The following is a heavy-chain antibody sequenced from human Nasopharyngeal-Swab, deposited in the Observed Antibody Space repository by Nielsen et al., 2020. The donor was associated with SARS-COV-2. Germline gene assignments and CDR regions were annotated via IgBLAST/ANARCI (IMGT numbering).Heavy chain of an antibody. CDR2: INPSGGRT. CDR3: ARDLGYGDYGGGVDY. J-gene: IGHJ4*02. Sequence: WVRQAPGQGPEWMGIINPSGGRTSYAQKFQGRVTMTRDTSTSTVYMELSSLRSEDTAVYYCARDLGYGDYGGGVDYWGQGTLVTVSS. D-gene: IGHD4-17*01. V-gene: IGHV1-46*01.